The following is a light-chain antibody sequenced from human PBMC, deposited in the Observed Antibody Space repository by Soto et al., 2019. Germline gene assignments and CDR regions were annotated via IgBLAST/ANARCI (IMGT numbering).Light chain of an antibody. CDR2: GAS. CDR1: ESVTSSY. J-gene: IGKJ2*01. V-gene: IGKV3-20*01. Sequence: EIVLTQSPGTLSLSPGERATLSCRASESVTSSYLAWYQQKPDQAPRLLIDGASSRATGIPDRFSGSGSGTDFTLTISRLEPEDFAVYYCQQYGSSQSTFGQGTKLEIK. CDR3: QQYGSSQST.